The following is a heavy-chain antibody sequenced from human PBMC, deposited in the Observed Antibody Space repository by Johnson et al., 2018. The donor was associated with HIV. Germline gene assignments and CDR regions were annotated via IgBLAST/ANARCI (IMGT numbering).Heavy chain of an antibody. CDR2: ISYDGSNK. D-gene: IGHD3-3*01. CDR1: GFTFSSYA. J-gene: IGHJ3*01. Sequence: QVQLVESGGGVVQPGRSLRLSCAASGFTFSSYAMYWVRQAPGKGLEWVAFISYDGSNKYYADSVKGRFTISRDNSRNTLDLRMDSLRVEDTAVYYCAREAYYARAFDLWGQGTMVTVSS. CDR3: AREAYYARAFDL. V-gene: IGHV3-30-3*01.